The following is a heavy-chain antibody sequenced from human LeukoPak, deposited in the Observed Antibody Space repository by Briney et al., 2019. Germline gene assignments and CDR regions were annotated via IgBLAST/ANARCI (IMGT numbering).Heavy chain of an antibody. J-gene: IGHJ4*02. V-gene: IGHV3-21*01. CDR2: ISSSSYI. D-gene: IGHD3-22*01. CDR3: ASGTLYYDSSGSDY. CDR1: GFTFSSYS. Sequence: GGSLRLSCAASGFTFSSYSMNWVRQAPGKGLEWVSSISSSSYIYYADSVKGRFTISRDNAKNSLYLQMNSPRAEDTAVYYCASGTLYYDSSGSDYWGQGTLVTVSS.